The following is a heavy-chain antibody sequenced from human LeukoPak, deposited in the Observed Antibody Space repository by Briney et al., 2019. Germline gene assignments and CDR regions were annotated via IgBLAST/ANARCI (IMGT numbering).Heavy chain of an antibody. CDR3: ARGDMVRGLYYMDV. Sequence: GASVKVSCKASGYTFTSYDINWVRQATGQGLEWMGWVNPNSGGTDYAQKFQGRITMTRETSISTAYMELNSLRSDDTAVYYCARGDMVRGLYYMDVWGRGTTVTVSS. V-gene: IGHV1-2*02. D-gene: IGHD3-10*01. CDR1: GYTFTSYD. CDR2: VNPNSGGT. J-gene: IGHJ6*03.